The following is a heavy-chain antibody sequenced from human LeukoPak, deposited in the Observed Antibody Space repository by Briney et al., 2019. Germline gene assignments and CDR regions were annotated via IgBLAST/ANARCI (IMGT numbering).Heavy chain of an antibody. J-gene: IGHJ4*02. CDR3: ARNDGGLVDY. Sequence: SQTLSLTCTVSGGSISSGSYYWSWIRQHAGKGLEWIGRIYTSGSTNYNPSLKSRVSISVDTSKNQFSLKLSSVTAADTAVYYCARNDGGLVDYWGQGTLVTVSS. CDR2: IYTSGST. V-gene: IGHV4-61*02. D-gene: IGHD4-23*01. CDR1: GGSISSGSYY.